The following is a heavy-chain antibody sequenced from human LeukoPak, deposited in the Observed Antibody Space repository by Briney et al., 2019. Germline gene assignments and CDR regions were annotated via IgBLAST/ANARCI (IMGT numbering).Heavy chain of an antibody. J-gene: IGHJ4*02. D-gene: IGHD4-17*01. V-gene: IGHV4-59*01. CDR1: GGSISSYY. CDR2: IYYSGST. CDR3: ARGFAYGDTGSFDY. Sequence: PSETLSLTCTVSGGSISSYYWSWIRQPPGKGLEWIGDIYYSGSTNYNPSLKSRVTISVDTSKNQFSLRLSSVAAADTAVYYCARGFAYGDTGSFDYWGQGTLVTVSS.